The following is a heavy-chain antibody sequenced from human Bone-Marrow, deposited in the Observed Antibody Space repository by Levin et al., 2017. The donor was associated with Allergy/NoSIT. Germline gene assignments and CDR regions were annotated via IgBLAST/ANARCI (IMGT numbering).Heavy chain of an antibody. D-gene: IGHD2/OR15-2a*01. CDR2: ISYDGSHE. V-gene: IGHV3-30*18. CDR3: AKGRDRVVVPGSMSP. CDR1: GFTFSHYG. Sequence: PGGSLRLSCAASGFTFSHYGIHWVRQAPGKGLEWVAVISYDGSHEYYADSVKGRFIISRDNSKNTVFLQMNSLRTDDTATYYCAKGRDRVVVPGSMSPWGQGTLVTVSS. J-gene: IGHJ5*02.